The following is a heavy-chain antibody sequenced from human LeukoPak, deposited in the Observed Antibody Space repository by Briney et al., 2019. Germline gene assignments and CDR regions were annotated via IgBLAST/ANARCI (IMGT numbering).Heavy chain of an antibody. CDR1: GFSLSTSGMC. CDR2: IDWDDGR. J-gene: IGHJ4*02. V-gene: IGHV2-70*11. CDR3: ARVPYYDSRTFDY. D-gene: IGHD3-22*01. Sequence: SGPTLVNPTQTLTLTCTFSGFSLSTSGMCVSWIRQPPGKALEWLARIDWDDGRYYSTSLKTRLTISKDTSKNQVVLTVTNMDPVDTATYYCARVPYYDSRTFDYWGQGTLVTVSS.